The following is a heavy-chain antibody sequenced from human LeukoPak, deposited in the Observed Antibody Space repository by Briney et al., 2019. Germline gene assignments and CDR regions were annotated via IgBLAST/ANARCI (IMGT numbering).Heavy chain of an antibody. J-gene: IGHJ5*02. V-gene: IGHV1-2*02. D-gene: IGHD3-16*01. CDR2: LRPDTGAT. CDR3: ARGLWDDRPKYNWFDP. Sequence: ASVKVSCKTSGYTFSAFYIHWVRQVPGQGLEWMGWLRPDTGATNFAQNFLGRVTMTGDTSISTAYMELSRLRSDDTAVYYCARGLWDDRPKYNWFDPWGQGTLVTVSS. CDR1: GYTFSAFY.